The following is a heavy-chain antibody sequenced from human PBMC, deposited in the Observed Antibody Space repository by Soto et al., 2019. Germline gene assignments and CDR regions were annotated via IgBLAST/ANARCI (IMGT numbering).Heavy chain of an antibody. CDR3: AKDGGFGELLSLFDY. D-gene: IGHD3-10*01. V-gene: IGHV3-30*18. CDR1: GFTFSSYG. Sequence: GGSLRLSCAASGFTFSSYGMHWVRQAPGKALEWVAVISYDGSNKYYADSVKGRFTISRDNSKNTLYLQMNSLRAEDTAVYYCAKDGGFGELLSLFDYWGQGTLVTVSS. CDR2: ISYDGSNK. J-gene: IGHJ4*02.